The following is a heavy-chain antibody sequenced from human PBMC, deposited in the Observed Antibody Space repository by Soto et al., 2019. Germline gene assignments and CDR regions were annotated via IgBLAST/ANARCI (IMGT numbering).Heavy chain of an antibody. CDR2: IIPIFGTA. Sequence: AASVKVSCKASGGTFSSYAISWVRQAPGQGLEWMGGIIPIFGTANYAQKFQGRVTITADESTSTAYMELSSLRSEDTAVYYCARERYLGIPFDYWGQGTLVTVSS. J-gene: IGHJ4*02. D-gene: IGHD3-9*01. V-gene: IGHV1-69*13. CDR1: GGTFSSYA. CDR3: ARERYLGIPFDY.